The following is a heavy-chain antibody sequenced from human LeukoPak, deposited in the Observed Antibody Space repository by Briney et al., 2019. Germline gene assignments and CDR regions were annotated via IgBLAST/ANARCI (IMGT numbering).Heavy chain of an antibody. J-gene: IGHJ3*02. CDR2: ISSSSSYI. D-gene: IGHD3-9*01. Sequence: PGGSLRLSCATSGFTFSTYSMNWVRQAPGKGLEWVSSISSSSSYIYYADSVKGRFTISRDNAKNSLYLQMNSLRAEDTAVYYCARYQYFSDLDAFDIWGQGTMVTVSS. CDR1: GFTFSTYS. V-gene: IGHV3-21*01. CDR3: ARYQYFSDLDAFDI.